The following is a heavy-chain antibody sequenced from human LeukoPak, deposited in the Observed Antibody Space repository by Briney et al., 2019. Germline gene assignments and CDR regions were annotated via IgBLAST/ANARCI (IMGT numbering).Heavy chain of an antibody. CDR2: INPNSGGT. CDR1: GYTFTGYY. V-gene: IGHV1-2*02. Sequence: ASVKVSCKASGYTFTGYYMHWVRQAPGQGLEWMGWINPNSGGTNYAQKLQGRVTMTTDTSTSTAYMELRSLRSDDTAVYYCARVSRTKDIVVVVAATYYFDYWGQGTLVTVSS. D-gene: IGHD2-15*01. CDR3: ARVSRTKDIVVVVAATYYFDY. J-gene: IGHJ4*02.